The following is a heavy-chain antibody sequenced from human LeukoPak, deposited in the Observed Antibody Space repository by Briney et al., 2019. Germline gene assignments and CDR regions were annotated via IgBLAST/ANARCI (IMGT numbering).Heavy chain of an antibody. J-gene: IGHJ4*02. Sequence: PSETLSLTCTVSGGSVSSGGSVSSGRYYWSWTRQPPGKGLEWIGYVSYSGSTNYNPSLHSRVTISIDTSKNQFSLKLSSVTAADTAVYFCARDSFYSGSDYWGQGTLVTVSS. CDR2: VSYSGST. D-gene: IGHD1-26*01. CDR1: GGSVSSGGSVSSGRYY. CDR3: ARDSFYSGSDY. V-gene: IGHV4-61*01.